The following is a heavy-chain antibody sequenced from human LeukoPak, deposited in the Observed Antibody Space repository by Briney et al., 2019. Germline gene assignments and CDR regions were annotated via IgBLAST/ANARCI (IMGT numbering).Heavy chain of an antibody. V-gene: IGHV4-34*01. CDR2: INHSGST. CDR1: GGSFSGYY. D-gene: IGHD3-10*01. J-gene: IGHJ4*02. Sequence: PSETLSLTCAVYGGSFSGYYWSWIRQPPGKGLEWIGEINHSGSTNYNPSLKSRVTISVDTSKNQFSLKLSSVTAADTAVYYCARGGFGGLRSEFDYWGQGTLVTVSS. CDR3: ARGGFGGLRSEFDY.